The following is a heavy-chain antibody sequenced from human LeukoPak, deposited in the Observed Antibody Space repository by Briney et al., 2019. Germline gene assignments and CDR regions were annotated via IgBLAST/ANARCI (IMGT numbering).Heavy chain of an antibody. Sequence: SETLSLTCTVSGGSISSYYWSWIRQPPGKGLEWIGYIYYSGSTNYNPSLKSRVTISVDTSKNQFSLKLSSVTAADTAVYYCAREGPGIRPADYGMDVWGQGTTVTVSS. V-gene: IGHV4-59*12. D-gene: IGHD6-13*01. CDR3: AREGPGIRPADYGMDV. CDR2: IYYSGST. CDR1: GGSISSYY. J-gene: IGHJ6*02.